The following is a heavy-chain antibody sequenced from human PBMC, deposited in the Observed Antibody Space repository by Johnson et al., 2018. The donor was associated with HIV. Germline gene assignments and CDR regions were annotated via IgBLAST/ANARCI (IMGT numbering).Heavy chain of an antibody. CDR3: TRQADI. CDR2: IRSKANSYAT. Sequence: VQLVESGGGLVQPGVSLKLSCAASGFTFSGSAMHWVRQASGKGLEWVGRIRSKANSYATAYAASVKGRFTISRDDSKNTAYLQMNSLKTEDTAVYYCTRQADIWGQGTMVTVSS. CDR1: GFTFSGSA. V-gene: IGHV3-73*01. J-gene: IGHJ3*02.